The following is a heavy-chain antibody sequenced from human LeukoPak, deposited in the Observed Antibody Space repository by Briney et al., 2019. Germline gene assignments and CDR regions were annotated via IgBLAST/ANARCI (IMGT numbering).Heavy chain of an antibody. CDR2: IYHGGST. J-gene: IGHJ4*02. Sequence: SETLSLTCSVSGWSVNRGSYYWTWIRQPPGKGLEWIGSIYHGGSTYYNPSLESRVTISVDTSKNQFSLKLSSVNAADTAVYYCARQPVTYDYVWGTYRYHPFDYWGQGTLVTVSS. CDR3: ARQPVTYDYVWGTYRYHPFDY. CDR1: GWSVNRGSYY. D-gene: IGHD3-16*02. V-gene: IGHV4-39*01.